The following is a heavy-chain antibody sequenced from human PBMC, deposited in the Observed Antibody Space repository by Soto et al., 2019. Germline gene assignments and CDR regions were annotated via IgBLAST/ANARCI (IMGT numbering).Heavy chain of an antibody. V-gene: IGHV4-34*01. J-gene: IGHJ4*02. CDR3: ARLTWIQISDY. Sequence: QVQLQQWGAGLLKPSETLSLTCAVYGGSFSGYYWSWIRQPPGKGLEWIGEINHSGSTNYNPSLKSRVTISVDTSKNQFSLKLSSVTAADTAVYYCARLTWIQISDYWGQGTLVTVSS. CDR1: GGSFSGYY. D-gene: IGHD5-18*01. CDR2: INHSGST.